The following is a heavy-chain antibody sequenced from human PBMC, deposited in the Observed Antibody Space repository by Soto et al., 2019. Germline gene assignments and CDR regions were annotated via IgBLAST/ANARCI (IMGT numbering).Heavy chain of an antibody. CDR2: ISGSGGST. D-gene: IGHD5-18*01. CDR3: AKHVDTAYTIWCDP. V-gene: IGHV3-23*01. CDR1: GFTFSSYA. Sequence: EVQLLESGGGLVQPGGSLRLSCAASGFTFSSYAMSWVRQAPGKGLEWVSAISGSGGSTYYADSVMGRFTISRDNSKNTLYVKMNSLRGEDAAVYYCAKHVDTAYTIWCDPWGQGTLVTVSS. J-gene: IGHJ5*02.